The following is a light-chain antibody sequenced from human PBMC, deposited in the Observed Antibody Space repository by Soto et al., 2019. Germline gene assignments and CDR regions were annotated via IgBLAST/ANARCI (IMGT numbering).Light chain of an antibody. CDR2: GAS. J-gene: IGKJ5*01. V-gene: IGKV1-39*01. CDR3: QQSYSTEIT. CDR1: QSISTY. Sequence: DIQMTQSPSSLSASVGDRVTITCRASQSISTYLNWYQQKPGKATELLIYGASGLQTGVPSRFSGSGSGTDFTLTISSLQPEDFATYYCQQSYSTEITFGQGTRLEI.